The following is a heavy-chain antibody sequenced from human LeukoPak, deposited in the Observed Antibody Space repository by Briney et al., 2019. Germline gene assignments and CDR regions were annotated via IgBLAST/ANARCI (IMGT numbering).Heavy chain of an antibody. CDR1: GGSISSSSYY. CDR3: ARRGGGYYDSRIDY. J-gene: IGHJ4*02. CDR2: IYYSGST. D-gene: IGHD3-22*01. Sequence: SETLSLTCTVSGGSISSSSYYWGWIRQPPGKGLEWIGSIYYSGSTYYNPSLKSRVTISVDTSKNQFSLKLSSVTAADTAVYYCARRGGGYYDSRIDYWGQGTLVTVSS. V-gene: IGHV4-39*01.